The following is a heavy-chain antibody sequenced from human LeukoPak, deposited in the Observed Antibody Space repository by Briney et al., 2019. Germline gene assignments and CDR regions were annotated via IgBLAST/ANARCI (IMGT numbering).Heavy chain of an antibody. V-gene: IGHV3-30*04. CDR1: GFTFSTYA. J-gene: IGHJ6*02. CDR3: AKDGAGYYGMDV. D-gene: IGHD6-19*01. CDR2: ISYDGSNK. Sequence: PGGSLRLSCAASGFTFSTYAMLWVRQAPGQGLEWVAVISYDGSNKYYADSVKGRFTISRDNSKNTLYLQMNSLRAEDTAVYYCAKDGAGYYGMDVWGQGTTVTVSS.